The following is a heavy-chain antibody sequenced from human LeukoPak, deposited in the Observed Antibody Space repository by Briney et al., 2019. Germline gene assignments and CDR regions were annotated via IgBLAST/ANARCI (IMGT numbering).Heavy chain of an antibody. CDR1: GYTFTSYG. Sequence: ASEKVSCKASGYTFTSYGISWVRQAPGQGLEWMGWISAYNGNTNYAQKLQGRVTMTTDTSTSTAYMELRSLRSDDTAVYYCAKGLSLTISEGFDPWGQGTLVTVSS. J-gene: IGHJ5*02. CDR2: ISAYNGNT. D-gene: IGHD3-3*01. CDR3: AKGLSLTISEGFDP. V-gene: IGHV1-18*01.